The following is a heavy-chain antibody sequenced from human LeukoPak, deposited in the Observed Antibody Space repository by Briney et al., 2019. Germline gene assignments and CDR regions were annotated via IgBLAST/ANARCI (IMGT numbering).Heavy chain of an antibody. V-gene: IGHV1-69*13. CDR1: GGTFGSYP. Sequence: GASVKVSCKASGGTFGSYPITWVRQAPGQGLEWMGGIIPIFGTPNYAQRFEGRVTITADESTSTAYMELSSLRSEDTAVYFCARGLLPNYYYYGMDVWGQGTTVTVSS. CDR2: IIPIFGTP. D-gene: IGHD2/OR15-2a*01. J-gene: IGHJ6*02. CDR3: ARGLLPNYYYYGMDV.